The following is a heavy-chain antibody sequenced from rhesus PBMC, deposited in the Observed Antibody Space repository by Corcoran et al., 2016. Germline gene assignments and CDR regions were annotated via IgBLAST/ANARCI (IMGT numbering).Heavy chain of an antibody. CDR3: ARHTVAANMFDY. J-gene: IGHJ4*01. CDR1: GGSFSGGYD. CDR2: IVGRSGST. Sequence: QVHLQESGPGLVKPSETLSLTCAVSGGSFSGGYDWSWIRQSPGKGLEWIGYIVGRSGSTDYSPSLKNRVTISKDTSKNQFSLKLSSVTAADTAVYYCARHTVAANMFDYWGQGVLVTVSS. D-gene: IGHD4-29*01. V-gene: IGHV4-76*01.